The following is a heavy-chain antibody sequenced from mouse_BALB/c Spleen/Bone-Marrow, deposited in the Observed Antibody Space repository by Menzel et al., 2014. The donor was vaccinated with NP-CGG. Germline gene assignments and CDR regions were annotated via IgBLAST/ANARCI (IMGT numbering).Heavy chain of an antibody. CDR1: GYSFTSYY. CDR2: IDPFNGGT. CDR3: ARNWDVDY. Sequence: EVQLQQSGPELMKPGASVKISCKASGYSFTSYYMHWVKQSHGKSLEWIGYIDPFNGGTSYNQKFKGKATLTVDKSSSTAYMHLSSLTSEDSAVYYCARNWDVDYRGQGTTLTVSS. D-gene: IGHD4-1*01. J-gene: IGHJ2*01. V-gene: IGHV1S135*01.